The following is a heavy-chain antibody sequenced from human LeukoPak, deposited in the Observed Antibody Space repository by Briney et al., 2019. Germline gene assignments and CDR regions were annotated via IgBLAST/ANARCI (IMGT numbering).Heavy chain of an antibody. J-gene: IGHJ4*02. D-gene: IGHD3-10*01. V-gene: IGHV3-48*03. CDR2: ISSSGSTI. Sequence: GGSLRLSCAASGFTSSRYEMNWVREAPGKGLEWVSYISSSGSTIYYADSVKGRFTISRDNAKNSLYLQMNSLSAEDTAVYYCARDKPALQYYDGSGSYYKFDYWGQGTLVTASS. CDR3: ARDKPALQYYDGSGSYYKFDY. CDR1: GFTSSRYE.